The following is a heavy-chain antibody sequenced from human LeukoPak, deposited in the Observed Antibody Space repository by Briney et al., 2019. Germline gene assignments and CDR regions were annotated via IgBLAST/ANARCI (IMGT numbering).Heavy chain of an antibody. Sequence: ASVKVSCKASGYTFTSYGISWVRQAPGQGLEWMGWISAYNGNTNYAQKLQGGVTMTTDTSTSTAYMELSSLRSEDTAVYYCAREEVSSGSYGYWGQGTLVTVSS. CDR2: ISAYNGNT. CDR3: AREEVSSGSYGY. V-gene: IGHV1-18*01. CDR1: GYTFTSYG. D-gene: IGHD3-10*01. J-gene: IGHJ4*02.